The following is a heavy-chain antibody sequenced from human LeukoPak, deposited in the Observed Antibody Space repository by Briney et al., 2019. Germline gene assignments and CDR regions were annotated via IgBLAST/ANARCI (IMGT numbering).Heavy chain of an antibody. D-gene: IGHD6-13*01. J-gene: IGHJ4*02. CDR1: GGSISSGGYY. CDR3: ATTLPGIAAAGQGY. V-gene: IGHV4-31*03. CDR2: IYYSGST. Sequence: PSETLSLTCTVSGGSISSGGYYWSWIRQHPGKGLVWIGYIYYSGSTYYNPSLKSRVTISVDTSKNQFSLKLSSVTAADTAVYYCATTLPGIAAAGQGYWGQGTLVTVSS.